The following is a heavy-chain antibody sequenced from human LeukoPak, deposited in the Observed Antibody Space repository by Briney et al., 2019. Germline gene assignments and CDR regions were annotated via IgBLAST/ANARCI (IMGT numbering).Heavy chain of an antibody. J-gene: IGHJ5*01. Sequence: PSETLSLTCTVSGGSISSYYWSWVRQAPGKGLEWVSGISGSGGSTYYADSVKGRFTISRDNTKNTLYLQMNSLRAEDTAVYYCAKDRHAPGRYCSSTSCFPFDSWGQGTLVTVSS. CDR1: GGSISSYY. V-gene: IGHV3-23*01. D-gene: IGHD2-2*01. CDR3: AKDRHAPGRYCSSTSCFPFDS. CDR2: ISGSGGST.